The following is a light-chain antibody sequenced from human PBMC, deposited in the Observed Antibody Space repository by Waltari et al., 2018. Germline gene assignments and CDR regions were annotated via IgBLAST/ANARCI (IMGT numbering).Light chain of an antibody. Sequence: QSVLTQPPPASGTPGQRVTISCSGSNSHIVNNYVHWYQQLPGSVPKRLIYRSNQRPSGVPDRFSGSRSGTSASLAISGLRSEDEAEYYCAAWDDSLGGHVVFGGGTKLTVL. CDR3: AAWDDSLGGHVV. CDR1: NSHIVNNY. CDR2: RSN. V-gene: IGLV1-47*01. J-gene: IGLJ2*01.